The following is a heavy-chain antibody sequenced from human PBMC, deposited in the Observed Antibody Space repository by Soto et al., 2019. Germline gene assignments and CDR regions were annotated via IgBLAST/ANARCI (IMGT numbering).Heavy chain of an antibody. Sequence: SQTLSLPCAISVDSVSSNSAAWNWIRQSPSRGLEWLGRTYYRSKWYNDYAVSVKSRITINPDTSKNQFSLQLNSVTPEDTAVYYCARDWLSSSSLVRRPFYYYYGMDVWGQGTTVT. J-gene: IGHJ6*02. D-gene: IGHD6-6*01. CDR1: VDSVSSNSAA. CDR2: TYYRSKWYN. CDR3: ARDWLSSSSLVRRPFYYYYGMDV. V-gene: IGHV6-1*01.